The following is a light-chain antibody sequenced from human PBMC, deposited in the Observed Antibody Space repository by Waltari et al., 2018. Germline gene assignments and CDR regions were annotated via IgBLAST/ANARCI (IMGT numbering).Light chain of an antibody. V-gene: IGKV1-5*03. J-gene: IGKJ1*01. CDR1: QSIVVW. CDR3: LQYNSYPWT. Sequence: DIQVTQSPSTLSASVGDRVTITCRASQSIVVWLAWYQQKPGKAPRLLIYKASYLESGVPSRFSGSASGTAFTLTISSLQAYDFATYYCLQYNSYPWTFGQGTTVEIK. CDR2: KAS.